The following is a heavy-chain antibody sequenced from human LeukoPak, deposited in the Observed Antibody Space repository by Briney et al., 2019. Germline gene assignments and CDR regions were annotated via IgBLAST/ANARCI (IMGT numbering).Heavy chain of an antibody. Sequence: GGSLRLSCAASGFTFSSYSMNWVRQAPGKGLEWVSSISSSSSYIYYADSVKGRFTISRDNAENSLYLQMNSLRAEDTTVYYCARGSFVLEWLFDYWGQGTLVTVSS. CDR3: ARGSFVLEWLFDY. V-gene: IGHV3-21*01. CDR1: GFTFSSYS. J-gene: IGHJ4*02. CDR2: ISSSSSYI. D-gene: IGHD3-3*01.